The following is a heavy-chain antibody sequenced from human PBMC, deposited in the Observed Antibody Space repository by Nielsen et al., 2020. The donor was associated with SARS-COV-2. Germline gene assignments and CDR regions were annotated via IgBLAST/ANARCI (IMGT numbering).Heavy chain of an antibody. Sequence: SETLSLTCTVSGGSLSSSSHYWAWIRQSPGGGLEWIASIYHSGSKYYNPSLKSRVTISVDTSKNQFSLKLSSVTAADTAVYYCFLVVVPAADYAYFDYWGQGTLVTVSS. CDR3: FLVVVPAADYAYFDY. J-gene: IGHJ4*02. CDR1: GGSLSSSSHY. D-gene: IGHD2-2*01. CDR2: IYHSGSK. V-gene: IGHV4-39*01.